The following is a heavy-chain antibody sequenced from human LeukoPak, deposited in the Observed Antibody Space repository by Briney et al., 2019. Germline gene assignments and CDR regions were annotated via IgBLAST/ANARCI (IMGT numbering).Heavy chain of an antibody. CDR2: ISGSGGST. V-gene: IGHV3-23*01. CDR3: AKDHTAMDFFDY. CDR1: GFTFSSYA. D-gene: IGHD5-18*01. Sequence: TGGSLRLSCAASGFTFSSYAMSWIRQAPGKGLEWVSAISGSGGSTYYADSVKGRFTISRDNSKNTLYLQMNSLRAEDTAVYYCAKDHTAMDFFDYWGQGTLVTVSS. J-gene: IGHJ4*02.